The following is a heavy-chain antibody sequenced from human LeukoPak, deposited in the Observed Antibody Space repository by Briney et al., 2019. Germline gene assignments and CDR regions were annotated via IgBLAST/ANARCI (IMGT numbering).Heavy chain of an antibody. D-gene: IGHD6-13*01. J-gene: IGHJ5*02. CDR3: ARLPREVGTSWWFDP. V-gene: IGHV4-39*01. CDR2: IHYSGST. CDR1: GGPITSSTFY. Sequence: SETLSLTCAVSGGPITSSTFYWGWVRQPPGKGLEWIGTIHYSGSTYYNPSLKSRVTMSVDTSKNQFSLRLSSVTAADTAVYYCARLPREVGTSWWFDPWGQGTLVTVSS.